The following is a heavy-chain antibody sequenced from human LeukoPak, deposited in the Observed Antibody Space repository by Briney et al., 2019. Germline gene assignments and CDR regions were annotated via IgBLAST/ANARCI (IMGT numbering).Heavy chain of an antibody. J-gene: IGHJ6*03. CDR3: AKEQRGGLSGGLGGLFASYHTYYYMDV. V-gene: IGHV1-46*01. CDR2: INPNDGAT. Sequence: APVKVSCKASGYTFTMYYIHWVRQAPGQGLEWMGMINPNDGATTYTQRFQGRVTMTRDMSTTTVYMDLRSLRSEDTAVCFCAKEQRGGLSGGLGGLFASYHTYYYMDVWGRGTTVTVSS. CDR1: GYTFTMYY. D-gene: IGHD3-16*01.